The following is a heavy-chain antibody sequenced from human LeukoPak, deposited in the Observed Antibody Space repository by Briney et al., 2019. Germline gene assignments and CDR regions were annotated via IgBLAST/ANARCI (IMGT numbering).Heavy chain of an antibody. V-gene: IGHV4-39*07. CDR1: GGSISSSSYY. D-gene: IGHD5-18*01. CDR2: IYYSGTT. J-gene: IGHJ5*02. CDR3: AKGAGGFSYYNWFDP. Sequence: TSETLSLTCTVSGGSISSSSYYWGWIRQPPGKGLEWIGSIYYSGTTHYSPSLESRVTISVDTSKNQFSLKLASVTAADTATYYCAKGAGGFSYYNWFDPWGQGTLVTVSS.